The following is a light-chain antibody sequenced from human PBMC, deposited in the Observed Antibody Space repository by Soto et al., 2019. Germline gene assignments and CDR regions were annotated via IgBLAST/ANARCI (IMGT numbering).Light chain of an antibody. J-gene: IGLJ1*01. CDR3: CSYTRTSNHYF. V-gene: IGLV2-14*03. CDR1: SNDVGAYDS. CDR2: EVR. Sequence: QSALAQPASVSGSPGQSITISCTGTSNDVGAYDSVSWYQQHPHKAPKLMIYEVRYRPSGVSNRFSGSKSGNTASLTISGLQAEDEADYYCCSYTRTSNHYFFGSGTKVTVL.